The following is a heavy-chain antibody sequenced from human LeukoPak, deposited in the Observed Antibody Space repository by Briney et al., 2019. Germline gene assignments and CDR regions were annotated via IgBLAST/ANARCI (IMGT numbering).Heavy chain of an antibody. J-gene: IGHJ5*02. D-gene: IGHD3-10*01. CDR1: GGSISSGDYY. CDR3: ARDNYYGSGYNWFDP. Sequence: SQTLSLTCTVSGGSISSGDYYWRWLRQPPGKGLEWIVYIHYSGSTYYNPSLKSRVTISVDTSKNQFSLKLSSVTAADTAVYYCARDNYYGSGYNWFDPWGQGTLVTVSS. CDR2: IHYSGST. V-gene: IGHV4-30-4*01.